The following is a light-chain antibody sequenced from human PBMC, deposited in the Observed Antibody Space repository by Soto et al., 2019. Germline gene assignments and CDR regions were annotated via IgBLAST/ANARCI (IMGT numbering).Light chain of an antibody. CDR1: SSNIGSNT. J-gene: IGLJ2*01. Sequence: QPVLTQPPSASGTPGQRVTISCSGSSSNIGSNTVNWYQQVPGTAPKLLIYSNNQRPSGVPDRVSGSKSGTSASLAISGLQSEDEADYYCAAWDDSLNGPGVVFGGGTKLTVL. CDR2: SNN. CDR3: AAWDDSLNGPGVV. V-gene: IGLV1-44*01.